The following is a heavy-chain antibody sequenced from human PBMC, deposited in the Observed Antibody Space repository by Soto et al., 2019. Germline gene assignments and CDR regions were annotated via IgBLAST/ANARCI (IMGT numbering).Heavy chain of an antibody. V-gene: IGHV3-30*18. J-gene: IGHJ4*02. D-gene: IGHD6-13*01. CDR2: ISYDGSNK. CDR1: GFTFSSYG. Sequence: GGSLRLSCAASGFTFSSYGMHWVRQAPGKGLEWVAVISYDGSNKYYADSVKGRFTISRDNSKNTLYLQMNSLRAEDTAVYYCAKDGSSSWYGEFDYWGQGTLVTVSS. CDR3: AKDGSSSWYGEFDY.